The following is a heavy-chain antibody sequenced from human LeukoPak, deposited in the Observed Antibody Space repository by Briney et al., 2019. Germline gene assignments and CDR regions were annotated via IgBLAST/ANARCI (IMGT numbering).Heavy chain of an antibody. CDR1: GFTFSSYS. CDR3: ASSGKESQAEGWLHDYFDY. CDR2: ISYDGSNK. J-gene: IGHJ4*02. D-gene: IGHD1-26*01. V-gene: IGHV3-30*03. Sequence: GGSLRLSCAASGFTFSSYSMNWVRQAPGKGLEWVAVISYDGSNKYYADSVKGRFTISRDNSKNTLYLQMNSLRAEDTAVYYCASSGKESQAEGWLHDYFDYWGQGTLVTVSS.